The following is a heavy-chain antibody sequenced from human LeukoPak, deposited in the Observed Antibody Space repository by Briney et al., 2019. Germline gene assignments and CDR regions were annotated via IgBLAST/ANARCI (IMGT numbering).Heavy chain of an antibody. J-gene: IGHJ6*03. Sequence: PSETLSLTCAVYGGSFSGYYWSWIRQPPGKGLEWIGEINHSGSTNYNPSLKSRVTISVDTSKNQFSLKLSSVTAADTAVYYCARDRCSGGSCYSYYYYYYMDVWGKGTTVTISS. CDR3: ARDRCSGGSCYSYYYYYYMDV. CDR2: INHSGST. D-gene: IGHD2-15*01. CDR1: GGSFSGYY. V-gene: IGHV4-34*01.